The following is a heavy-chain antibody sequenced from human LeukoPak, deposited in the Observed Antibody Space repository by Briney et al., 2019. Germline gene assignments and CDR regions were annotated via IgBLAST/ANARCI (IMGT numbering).Heavy chain of an antibody. CDR1: GFTFSSYS. CDR3: AKDWVNTWGFFDY. CDR2: ISYDGSNK. V-gene: IGHV3-30*04. Sequence: GRSLRLSCAASGFTFSSYSMHWVRQAPGKGLEWVAVISYDGSNKYYADSVKGRFTISRDNSKNTLYLQMNSLRAEDTAVYYCAKDWVNTWGFFDYWGQGTLVTVSS. D-gene: IGHD3-16*01. J-gene: IGHJ4*02.